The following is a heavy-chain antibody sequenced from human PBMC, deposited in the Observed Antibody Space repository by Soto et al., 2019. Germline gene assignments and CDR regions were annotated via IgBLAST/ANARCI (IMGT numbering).Heavy chain of an antibody. CDR2: ISGSGGST. V-gene: IGHV3-23*01. D-gene: IGHD6-25*01. Sequence: VQLLESGGGLVQPGGSLRLSCEASGFTFSSYAMSWVRQAPGQGLEWVSAISGSGGSTYYADSVKGRFTISGDNSKNTLYLQMNSLRAEDTAVYYCAKDDAYSSVQEHWGQGTLVTVSS. CDR3: AKDDAYSSVQEH. J-gene: IGHJ1*01. CDR1: GFTFSSYA.